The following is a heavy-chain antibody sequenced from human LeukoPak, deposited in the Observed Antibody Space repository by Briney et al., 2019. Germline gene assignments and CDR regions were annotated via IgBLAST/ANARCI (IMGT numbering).Heavy chain of an antibody. D-gene: IGHD1-26*01. CDR3: AAVGTTAVY. Sequence: PGGSLRLSCAASGVIFSSYAMSWVRQAPGKGLEWVSAISGSGGSTYYADSVKGRFTISRDNSKSTLYLQMNSLRAEDTAVYYCAAVGTTAVYWGQGTLVTVSS. CDR2: ISGSGGST. J-gene: IGHJ4*02. CDR1: GVIFSSYA. V-gene: IGHV3-23*01.